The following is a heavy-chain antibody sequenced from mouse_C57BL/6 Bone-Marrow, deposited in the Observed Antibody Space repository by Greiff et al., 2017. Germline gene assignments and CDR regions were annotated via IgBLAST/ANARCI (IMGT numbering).Heavy chain of an antibody. CDR1: GYTFTDYE. CDR2: IDPETGGT. J-gene: IGHJ3*01. Sequence: QVQLQQSGAELVRPGASVTLSCKASGYTFTDYEMHWVKQTPVHGLEWIGAIDPETGGTAYNQKFKGKAILTADKSSSTAYMELCSLTSEDSAVYYCTRPTTVQFAYWGQGTLVTVSA. D-gene: IGHD1-1*01. V-gene: IGHV1-15*01. CDR3: TRPTTVQFAY.